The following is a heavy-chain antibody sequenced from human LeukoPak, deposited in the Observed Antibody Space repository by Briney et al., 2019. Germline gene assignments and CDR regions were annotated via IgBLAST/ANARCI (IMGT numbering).Heavy chain of an antibody. V-gene: IGHV5-51*01. CDR3: ARTGGDCSGGSCYYYFDY. CDR1: GCSFTSYW. D-gene: IGHD2-15*01. CDR2: IYPGDSDT. Sequence: GESLKISCKGSGCSFTSYWIGWVRQMPGKGLEWMGIIYPGDSDTRYSPSFQGQVTISADKSISTAYLQWSSLKASDTAMYYCARTGGDCSGGSCYYYFDYWGQGTLVTVSS. J-gene: IGHJ4*02.